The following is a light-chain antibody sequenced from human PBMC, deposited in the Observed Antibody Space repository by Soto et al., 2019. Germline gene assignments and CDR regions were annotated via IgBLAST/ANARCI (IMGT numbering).Light chain of an antibody. CDR1: SIDVGGYNY. CDR2: DVS. J-gene: IGLJ2*01. V-gene: IGLV2-14*01. CDR3: ISYTSSSTLVV. Sequence: QSVLTQPASVSGSPGQSITISCTGTSIDVGGYNYVSWYQQHPGKAPKLMIYDVSNRPSGVSNRFSGSKSGNTASLTISGLQAEDEADYYCISYTSSSTLVVFGGGTKVTVL.